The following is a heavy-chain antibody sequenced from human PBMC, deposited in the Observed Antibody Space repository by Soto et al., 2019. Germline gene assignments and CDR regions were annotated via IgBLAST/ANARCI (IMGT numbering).Heavy chain of an antibody. Sequence: QVQLVQSGAEVKKPGSSVKVSCKASGGTFSSYTISWVRQAPGQGLEWMGRIIPILGIANYAQKFKGRVTITAEKSPSTADMELSSLRYEDTALYYSARGRYCSGGSCPYAFDIWGQGTMVTVSS. CDR3: ARGRYCSGGSCPYAFDI. V-gene: IGHV1-69*02. J-gene: IGHJ3*02. CDR1: GGTFSSYT. CDR2: IIPILGIA. D-gene: IGHD2-15*01.